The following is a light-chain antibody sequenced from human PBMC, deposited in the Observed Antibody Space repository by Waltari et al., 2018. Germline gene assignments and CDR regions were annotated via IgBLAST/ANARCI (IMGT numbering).Light chain of an antibody. CDR1: QSLVHSHGKTY. CDR2: KVS. CDR3: MQGTHWPPWT. J-gene: IGKJ1*01. V-gene: IGKV2-30*02. Sequence: DVVMTQSPLSLSVTLGQPASISCKSSQSLVHSHGKTYLNWYQQRPGQSPRRLLYKVSNRDSGVPDRFSGSGSGTDFTLKISRVEAEDVGVYYCMQGTHWPPWTFGQGTKVEIK.